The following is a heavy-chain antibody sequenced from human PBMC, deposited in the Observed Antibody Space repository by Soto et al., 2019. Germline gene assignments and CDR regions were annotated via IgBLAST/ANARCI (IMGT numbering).Heavy chain of an antibody. D-gene: IGHD3-9*01. CDR2: INPSGGST. CDR1: GYTFPSYY. Sequence: ASVKVSCKASGYTFPSYYMHWVRQAPGQGREWMGIINPSGGSTSYAQKFQGRVTMTRDTSTSTVYMELSSLRSEDTAVYYCAREGGYYDILTGYYLPDYYHYGMDVLCQGTSCTVSS. J-gene: IGHJ6*02. CDR3: AREGGYYDILTGYYLPDYYHYGMDV. V-gene: IGHV1-46*01.